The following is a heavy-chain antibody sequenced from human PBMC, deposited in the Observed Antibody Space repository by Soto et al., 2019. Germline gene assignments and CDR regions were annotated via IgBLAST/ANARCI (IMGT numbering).Heavy chain of an antibody. Sequence: QVQLQESGPGLVKPSETLSLTCTVSGGSISSYYWSWIRQPPGKGLEWIGYIYYTGNTNYNPSLKSRGTISVDTSKNQFSLTLTSVTSADTAVYYCARLSDCSGGRCYSAYFDYWGQGTLVTVSS. V-gene: IGHV4-59*01. J-gene: IGHJ4*02. CDR3: ARLSDCSGGRCYSAYFDY. CDR1: GGSISSYY. CDR2: IYYTGNT. D-gene: IGHD2-15*01.